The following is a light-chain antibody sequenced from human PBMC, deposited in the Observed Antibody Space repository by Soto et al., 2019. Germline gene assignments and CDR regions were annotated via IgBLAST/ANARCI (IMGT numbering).Light chain of an antibody. V-gene: IGKV1-5*03. J-gene: IGKJ1*01. CDR1: QSISNW. CDR2: KAS. CDR3: QQYTRDSPWT. Sequence: DIQMTQSPSTLSASVGDGVTITCRASQSISNWLAWYQQKPGKAPKLLIYKASILESGVPSRFSGSGSETEFTLTITSLQPDDFATYYCQQYTRDSPWTFGQGTKVDI.